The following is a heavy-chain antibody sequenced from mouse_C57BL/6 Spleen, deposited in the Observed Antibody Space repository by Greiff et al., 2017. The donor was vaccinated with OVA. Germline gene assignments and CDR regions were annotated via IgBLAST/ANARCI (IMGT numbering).Heavy chain of an antibody. CDR1: GYTFTSYW. CDR3: ARGTTGFAY. Sequence: QLKQPGAELVKPGASVKLSCKASGYTFTSYWMHWVKQRPGQGLEWIGMIHPNSGSTNYNEKFKSKATLTVDKSSSTAYMQLSSLTSEDSAVYYCARGTTGFAYWGQGTLVTVSA. D-gene: IGHD1-1*01. CDR2: IHPNSGST. J-gene: IGHJ3*01. V-gene: IGHV1-64*01.